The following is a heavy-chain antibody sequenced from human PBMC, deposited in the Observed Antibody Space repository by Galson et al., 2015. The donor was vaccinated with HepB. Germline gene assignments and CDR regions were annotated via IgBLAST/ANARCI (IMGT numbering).Heavy chain of an antibody. V-gene: IGHV1-18*01. CDR1: GYTFGDSG. CDR3: AREGSYCIGDACYYYFDY. J-gene: IGHJ4*02. Sequence: SVKVSCKASGYTFGDSGIIWVRQAPGQGLEWMGWISPYNANTNYAQKSRGRVTLTTVTSTTTAYMELRSLRSDDTAIYYCAREGSYCIGDACYYYFDYWGQGSLDTVSS. D-gene: IGHD2-15*01. CDR2: ISPYNANT.